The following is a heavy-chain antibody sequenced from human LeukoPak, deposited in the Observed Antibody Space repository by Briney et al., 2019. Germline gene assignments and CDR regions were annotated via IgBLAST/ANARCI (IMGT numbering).Heavy chain of an antibody. Sequence: GGSLRLSCAASGFMFNIHVMSWVRQAPGKGLEYVSAISSNGGSTYYADSVKGRFTISRDNSKNTLYLQMGSLRAEDMAVYYCARESLDYGDYVFDYWGQGTLVTVSS. CDR2: ISSNGGST. J-gene: IGHJ4*02. CDR1: GFMFNIHV. D-gene: IGHD4-17*01. V-gene: IGHV3-64*02. CDR3: ARESLDYGDYVFDY.